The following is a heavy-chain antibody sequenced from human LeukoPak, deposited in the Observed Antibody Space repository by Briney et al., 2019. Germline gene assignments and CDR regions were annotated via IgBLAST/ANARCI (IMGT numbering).Heavy chain of an antibody. J-gene: IGHJ6*04. Sequence: PSETLSLTCTVSGGSISSYYWSWIRQPPGKGLEWIGYIYYSGSTYYNPSLKSRVTISVDTSKNQFSLKLSSVTAADTAVYYCARGVWDYDSSGYSPAVDVWGKGTTVTVSS. CDR2: IYYSGST. D-gene: IGHD3-22*01. CDR1: GGSISSYY. CDR3: ARGVWDYDSSGYSPAVDV. V-gene: IGHV4-30-4*08.